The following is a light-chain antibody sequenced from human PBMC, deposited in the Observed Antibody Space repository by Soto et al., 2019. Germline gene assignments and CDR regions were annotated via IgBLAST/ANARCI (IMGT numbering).Light chain of an antibody. CDR2: DVS. CDR3: SSYTSSSTNV. J-gene: IGLJ1*01. Sequence: QSALTQPASVSGSPGQSITISCTGTSSGVGGYNYVSWYQQHPGKAPKLMIYDVSNRPSGVSNRVSGSKSGNTASLTISGLPAEDEADYYCSSYTSSSTNVYGNGTKLTVL. CDR1: SSGVGGYNY. V-gene: IGLV2-14*01.